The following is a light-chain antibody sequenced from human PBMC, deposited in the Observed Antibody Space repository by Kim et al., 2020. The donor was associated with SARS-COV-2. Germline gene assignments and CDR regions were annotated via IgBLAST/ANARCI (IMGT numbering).Light chain of an antibody. CDR1: QTIGFS. V-gene: IGKV3-11*01. J-gene: IGKJ4*01. CDR3: QQRNDWPPSFT. CDR2: DAA. Sequence: PGGRAIRSCRASQTIGFSFGLYQHEPGQAPRLLNYDAAYRAASSPDTIRGVRFWTDCTLAIRSLEPEDFGIYFCQQRNDWPPSFTFGGGTKVDIK.